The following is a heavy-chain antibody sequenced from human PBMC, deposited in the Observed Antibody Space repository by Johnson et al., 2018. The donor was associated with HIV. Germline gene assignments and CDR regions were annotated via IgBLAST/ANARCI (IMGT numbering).Heavy chain of an antibody. CDR1: GITFDNYA. CDR2: ISWDGGSS. J-gene: IGHJ3*01. D-gene: IGHD3-10*01. Sequence: EVQLVESGGRMVQPGGSLRLSCVVSGITFDNYAMHWVRHAPGKGLEWVSLISWDGGSSYYADSVQGRFTISRDNSKKSLYLQMNSLRAEDTALYYCAKDSDTYYYGSGDAFDVWGQGTMVTVSS. V-gene: IGHV3-43D*03. CDR3: AKDSDTYYYGSGDAFDV.